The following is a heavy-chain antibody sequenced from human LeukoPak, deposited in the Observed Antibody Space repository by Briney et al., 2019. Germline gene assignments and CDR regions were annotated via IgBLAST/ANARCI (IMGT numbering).Heavy chain of an antibody. Sequence: PGGSLRLSCAASGFTFSSYAMHWVRQAPGRGLEWVAVISYDGSNKYYADSVKGRVTISRDNSKNTLYLQMNSLRAEDTAVYYCARVPGRAAAGRYYFDYWGQGTLVTVSS. D-gene: IGHD6-13*01. J-gene: IGHJ4*02. V-gene: IGHV3-30*04. CDR2: ISYDGSNK. CDR1: GFTFSSYA. CDR3: ARVPGRAAAGRYYFDY.